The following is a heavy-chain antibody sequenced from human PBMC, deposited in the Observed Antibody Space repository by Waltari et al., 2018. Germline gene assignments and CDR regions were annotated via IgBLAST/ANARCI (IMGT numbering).Heavy chain of an antibody. Sequence: ESGGGLVQPGRSLRLSCDTSGFSLGDYGMTWVRQAPQKRLAWVGYIRKKAFGAATDVAASVKGRFSLSRDDSKGSIYLQMNSLTADDTASYYCTSDIAAAGFDYWGQGISVTVSS. J-gene: IGHJ4*02. CDR3: TSDIAAAGFDY. V-gene: IGHV3-49*04. CDR2: IRKKAFGAAT. CDR1: GFSLGDYG. D-gene: IGHD6-13*01.